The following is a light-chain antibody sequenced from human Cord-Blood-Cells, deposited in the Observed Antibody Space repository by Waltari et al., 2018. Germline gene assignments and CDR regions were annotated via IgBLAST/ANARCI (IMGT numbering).Light chain of an antibody. CDR3: QQRSNWPL. CDR2: DAS. V-gene: IGKV3-11*01. Sequence: IVLTQSPATMSFSPGEIATLTCRASQSVSSYLACYQQKPGQAPRLLIYDASNRATGIPARFSGSGSGTDFTLTISSLEPEDCAVYYCQQRSNWPLFGQGTRLEIK. J-gene: IGKJ5*01. CDR1: QSVSSY.